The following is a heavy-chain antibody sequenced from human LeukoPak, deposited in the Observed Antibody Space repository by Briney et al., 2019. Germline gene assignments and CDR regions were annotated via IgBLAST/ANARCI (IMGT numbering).Heavy chain of an antibody. J-gene: IGHJ6*02. Sequence: ASVKVSCKASGYTVTSYGISWVRQAPGQGLEWMGWISAYNGNTNYAQKLQGRVTMTTDTSTSTAYMELRSLRSDDTAVYYCARGLASSGWYGYYYYGMDVWGQGTTVTVSS. CDR3: ARGLASSGWYGYYYYGMDV. D-gene: IGHD6-19*01. CDR2: ISAYNGNT. CDR1: GYTVTSYG. V-gene: IGHV1-18*01.